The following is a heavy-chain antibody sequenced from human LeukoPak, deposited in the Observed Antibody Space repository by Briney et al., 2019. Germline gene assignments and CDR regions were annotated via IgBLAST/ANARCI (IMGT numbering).Heavy chain of an antibody. V-gene: IGHV3-33*01. Sequence: LPGGSLRLSCAASGFTFSSYGMHWVRQAPGKGLEWVAVIWYDGSNKYYADSVKGRFTISRDNSKNTLYLQMNSLRAEDTAVYYCAREGTPPTKLDVWGQGTTVTVSS. D-gene: IGHD2-8*01. J-gene: IGHJ6*02. CDR1: GFTFSSYG. CDR3: AREGTPPTKLDV. CDR2: IWYDGSNK.